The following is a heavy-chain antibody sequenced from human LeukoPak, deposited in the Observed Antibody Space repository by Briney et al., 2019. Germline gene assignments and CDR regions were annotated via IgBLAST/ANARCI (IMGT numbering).Heavy chain of an antibody. Sequence: PSETLSLTCAVYGVSFSGYHWNWIRQFPGKGLEWIGEINDRGHTNYNPSLESRVTISVDTSKKQFSLKLNSVTAADTAVYYCARDPTTEPNIAYYFDFWGQGTLVTVPS. J-gene: IGHJ4*02. V-gene: IGHV4-34*01. D-gene: IGHD4-17*01. CDR3: ARDPTTEPNIAYYFDF. CDR1: GVSFSGYH. CDR2: INDRGHT.